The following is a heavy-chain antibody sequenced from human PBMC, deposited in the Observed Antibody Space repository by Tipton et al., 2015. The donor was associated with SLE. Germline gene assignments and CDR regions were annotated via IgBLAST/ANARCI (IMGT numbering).Heavy chain of an antibody. CDR3: ARDGLEGGFDY. J-gene: IGHJ4*02. CDR2: IYYSGST. Sequence: GLVKPSETLSLTCNVSGGSVSSNYWSWIRQPPGKGLEWIGYIYYSGSTNYNPSLKSRVTMSVDTSENQFSLKLSSVTAADTAVYYCARDGLEGGFDYWGQGTLVTVSS. CDR1: GGSVSSNY. V-gene: IGHV4-59*02. D-gene: IGHD1-26*01.